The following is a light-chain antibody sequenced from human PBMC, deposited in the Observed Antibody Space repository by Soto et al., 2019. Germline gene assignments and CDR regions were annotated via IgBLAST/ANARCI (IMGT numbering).Light chain of an antibody. CDR3: QQYNSYPIT. Sequence: DIQMTQSPSTLSASVGDRVTITCRASQSISSWLAWYQQKPGKAPKLLIYKACSLESGVPSRFSGSGSGTEFTLTISSLQPDDFATYYCQQYNSYPITFGQGTRLEIK. V-gene: IGKV1-5*03. CDR2: KAC. CDR1: QSISSW. J-gene: IGKJ5*01.